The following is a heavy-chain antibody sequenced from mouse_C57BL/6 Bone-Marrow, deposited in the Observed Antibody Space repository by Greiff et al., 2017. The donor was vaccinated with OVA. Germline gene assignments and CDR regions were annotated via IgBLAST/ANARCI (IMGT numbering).Heavy chain of an antibody. J-gene: IGHJ2*01. V-gene: IGHV5-4*01. D-gene: IGHD2-3*01. CDR1: GFTFSSYA. CDR3: ARDELDGYYYFDD. CDR2: ISDGGGYT. Sequence: EVKVVESGGGLVKPGGSLKLSCAASGFTFSSYAMSWVRQTPEKRLEWVATISDGGGYTNYPDKVKGRFTFPRDNAKNNPYLQLSNLKSEDTSTDYCARDELDGYYYFDDWGQGTTLTVSS.